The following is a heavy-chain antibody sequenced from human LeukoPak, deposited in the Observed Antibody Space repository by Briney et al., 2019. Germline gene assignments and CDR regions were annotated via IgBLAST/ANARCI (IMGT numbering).Heavy chain of an antibody. Sequence: KTSETLSLTCAVYGGSFSGYYWSWIRQPPGKGLEWIGEINHSGSTNYNPSLKSRVTISVDTSKNQFSLKLSSVTAADTAVYYCARRSAGGVWGSYRYSSDNWFDPWGQGTLVTVSS. V-gene: IGHV4-34*01. J-gene: IGHJ5*02. CDR3: ARRSAGGVWGSYRYSSDNWFDP. CDR1: GGSFSGYY. D-gene: IGHD3-16*02. CDR2: INHSGST.